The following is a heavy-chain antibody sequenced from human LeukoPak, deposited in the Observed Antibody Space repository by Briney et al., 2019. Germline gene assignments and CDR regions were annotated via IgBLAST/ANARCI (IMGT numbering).Heavy chain of an antibody. J-gene: IGHJ4*02. CDR3: ARGIAAAAPFDY. CDR1: GYTFTGYY. CDR2: INPNSGST. D-gene: IGHD6-13*01. V-gene: IGHV1-2*04. Sequence: ASVKVSCKASGYTFTGYYMHWVRQAPGQGLEWMGWINPNSGSTNYAQKFQGWVTMTRDTSISTAYMELSRLRSDDTAVYYCARGIAAAAPFDYWGQGTLVTVSS.